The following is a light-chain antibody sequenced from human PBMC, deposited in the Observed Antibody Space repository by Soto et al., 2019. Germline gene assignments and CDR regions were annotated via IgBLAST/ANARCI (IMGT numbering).Light chain of an antibody. J-gene: IGLJ2*01. CDR2: DVF. CDR3: CSYAAGDSFK. Sequence: QSVLTQPPSVSGSPGHSVTISCIGTSSDIGTFNFVSWHQQRPGKAPRHILYDVFQRPSGVPDRFSASKSGITASLTISGLQAEDAADYYRCSYAAGDSFKFGGGTKLTVL. CDR1: SSDIGTFNF. V-gene: IGLV2-11*01.